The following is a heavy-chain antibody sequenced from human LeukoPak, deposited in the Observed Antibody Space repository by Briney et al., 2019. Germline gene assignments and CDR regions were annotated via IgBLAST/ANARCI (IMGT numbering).Heavy chain of an antibody. CDR3: ARIGRYSSGWYNSYYFDY. CDR1: GGSFSGYY. CDR2: INHSGST. Sequence: SETLSLTCAVYGGSFSGYYWSWVRQPPGKGLEWIGEINHSGSTNYNPSLKSRVTISVDTSKKQFSLKLSSVTAADTAVYYCARIGRYSSGWYNSYYFDYWGQGTLVTVSS. J-gene: IGHJ4*02. D-gene: IGHD6-19*01. V-gene: IGHV4-34*01.